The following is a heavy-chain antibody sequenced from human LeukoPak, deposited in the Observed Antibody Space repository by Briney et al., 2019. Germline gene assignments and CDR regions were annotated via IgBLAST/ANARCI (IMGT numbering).Heavy chain of an antibody. CDR2: ISSNGGST. J-gene: IGHJ6*02. Sequence: GRSLRLSCAASGFTFSSYAMHWVRQAPGKGLEYVSAISSNGGSTYYADSVKGRFTISRDNSKNTLYLQMSSLRAEDTAVYYCVKDQYSYGWNYYYYYGMDVWGQGTTVTVSS. CDR3: VKDQYSYGWNYYYYYGMDV. V-gene: IGHV3-64D*09. CDR1: GFTFSSYA. D-gene: IGHD5-18*01.